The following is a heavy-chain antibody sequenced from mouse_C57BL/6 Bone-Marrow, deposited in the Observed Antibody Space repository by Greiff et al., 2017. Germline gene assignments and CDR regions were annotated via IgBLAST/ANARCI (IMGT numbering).Heavy chain of an antibody. CDR1: GYTFTDYY. D-gene: IGHD4-1*01. Sequence: EVQLQQSGPVLVKPGASVKMSCKASGYTFTDYYMNWVKQSHGKSLEWIGVINPYNGGTSYNQKFKGKATLTVDKSSSTAYMELNSLTSEDSAVYYCARLGYYAMDYWGQGTSVTVSS. V-gene: IGHV1-19*01. CDR2: INPYNGGT. J-gene: IGHJ4*01. CDR3: ARLGYYAMDY.